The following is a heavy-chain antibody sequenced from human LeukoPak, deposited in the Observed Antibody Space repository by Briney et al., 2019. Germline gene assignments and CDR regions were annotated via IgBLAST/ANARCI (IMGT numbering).Heavy chain of an antibody. CDR2: MNPNSGNT. V-gene: IGHV1-8*03. Sequence: ASVKVSCKASGYTFTTYDINWVRQTPGQGLEWIGWMNPNSGNTGYAHKFQGRVTITRNTSISTAYMELSSLRSEDTAVYYCARGRDSSTYYYYYMDVWGKGTTVTVSS. CDR3: ARGRDSSTYYYYYMDV. J-gene: IGHJ6*03. CDR1: GYTFTTYD. D-gene: IGHD3-22*01.